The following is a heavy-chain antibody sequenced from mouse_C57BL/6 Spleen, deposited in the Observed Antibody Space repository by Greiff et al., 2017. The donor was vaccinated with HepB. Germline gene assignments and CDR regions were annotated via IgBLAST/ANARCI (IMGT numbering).Heavy chain of an antibody. CDR1: GFNIKDDY. CDR3: TTGVTRAY. CDR2: IDPENGDT. Sequence: EVKVEESGAELVRPGASVKLSCTASGFNIKDDYMHWVKQRPEQGLEWIGWIDPENGDTEYASKFQGKATITADTSSNTAYLQLSSLTSEDTAVYYCTTGVTRAYWGQGTLVTVSA. J-gene: IGHJ3*01. V-gene: IGHV14-4*01. D-gene: IGHD2-5*01.